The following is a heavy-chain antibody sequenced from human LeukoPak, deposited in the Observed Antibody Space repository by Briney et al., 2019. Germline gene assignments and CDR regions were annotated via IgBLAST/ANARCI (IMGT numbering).Heavy chain of an antibody. CDR3: AYSSGYYYAVFDY. J-gene: IGHJ4*02. Sequence: GGSLRLSCAASGFTFSSYWMHWVRQAPGKGLVWVSRINSDGSSTSYADSVKGRFTISRDNAKNTLYLQMNSLRAEDTAVYYCAYSSGYYYAVFDYWGQGTLVTVSS. CDR1: GFTFSSYW. V-gene: IGHV3-74*01. CDR2: INSDGSST. D-gene: IGHD3-22*01.